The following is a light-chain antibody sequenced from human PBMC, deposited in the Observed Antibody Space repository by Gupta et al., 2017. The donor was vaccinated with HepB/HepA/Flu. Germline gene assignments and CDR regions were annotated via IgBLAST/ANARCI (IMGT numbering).Light chain of an antibody. Sequence: EIAMTQSPATVSVSPGERATLSCRASQSVSSALAWYQQKPVQAPRLLSYRASTRATGIAARFSGSGFGTEFTLTLSSPQSEVYAAYHSQQYNNWQTFGQGTKVEIK. CDR1: QSVSSA. J-gene: IGKJ1*01. CDR3: QQYNNWQT. V-gene: IGKV3-15*01. CDR2: RAS.